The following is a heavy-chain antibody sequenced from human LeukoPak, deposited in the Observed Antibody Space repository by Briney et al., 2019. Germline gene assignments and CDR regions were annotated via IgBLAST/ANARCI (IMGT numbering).Heavy chain of an antibody. CDR1: GYTFTGYH. Sequence: ASVKVSCXASGYTFTGYHIHWVRQAPGQGLAWMGRINPYSGDTNFAQKFQGRVTMTRDTSITTAYMDLSSLTPDDTAVYFCARDQGSLTRSWYTGYWGQGTQVTVSS. CDR2: INPYSGDT. CDR3: ARDQGSLTRSWYTGY. J-gene: IGHJ4*02. V-gene: IGHV1-2*06. D-gene: IGHD6-13*01.